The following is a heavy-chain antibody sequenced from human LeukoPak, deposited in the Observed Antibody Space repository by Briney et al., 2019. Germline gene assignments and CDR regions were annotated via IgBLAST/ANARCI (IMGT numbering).Heavy chain of an antibody. CDR2: INPNSGGT. J-gene: IGHJ6*03. V-gene: IGHV1-2*02. CDR1: GYTFTCYY. CDR3: ARGVAGVYFYYYMDV. Sequence: ASVKVSCKASGYTFTCYYMHWVRQAPGQGLEWMGWINPNSGGTNYAQKFKGRVAMTRDPSISTAYMELSRLRSDDTAVYYCARGVAGVYFYYYMDVWGKGTTVTVSS. D-gene: IGHD1-14*01.